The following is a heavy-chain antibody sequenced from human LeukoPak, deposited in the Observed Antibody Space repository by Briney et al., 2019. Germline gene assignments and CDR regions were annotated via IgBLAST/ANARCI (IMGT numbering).Heavy chain of an antibody. CDR3: ARRDCSIPHNWFDP. V-gene: IGHV4-59*01. CDR1: GGSISSYY. J-gene: IGHJ5*02. Sequence: SETLSLTCTVSGGSISSYYWSWIRQPPGKGLEWIGYIYYSGSTNYNPSLKSRVTISVDTSKNQFSLKLSSVTAADTAVYYCARRDCSIPHNWFDPWGQGTLVTVSS. CDR2: IYYSGST. D-gene: IGHD4-11*01.